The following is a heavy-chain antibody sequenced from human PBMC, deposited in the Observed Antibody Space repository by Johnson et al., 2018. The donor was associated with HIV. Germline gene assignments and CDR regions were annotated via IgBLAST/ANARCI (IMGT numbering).Heavy chain of an antibody. CDR1: GFTFSSYW. Sequence: VQLVESGGGLVQPGGSLRLSCAASGFTFSSYWMSWVRQAPGKGLEWLANINQDGSAKYSVDSLKGRFTISRDNVKNSLYLQMNSLRVEDAAVYYCVRGRDSSGDGGAFDIWGEGTVVTVSS. J-gene: IGHJ3*02. CDR3: VRGRDSSGDGGAFDI. V-gene: IGHV3-7*03. D-gene: IGHD1-26*01. CDR2: INQDGSAK.